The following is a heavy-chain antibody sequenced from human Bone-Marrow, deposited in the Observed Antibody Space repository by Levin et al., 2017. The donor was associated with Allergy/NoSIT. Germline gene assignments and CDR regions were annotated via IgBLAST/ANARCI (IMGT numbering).Heavy chain of an antibody. D-gene: IGHD3-9*01. Sequence: GGSLRLSCAASGFTFNNYWMTWVRQAPGKGLEWVANIKEDGSQTYIVDSLKGRFTISRDNAKNSLYLQMSSLRADDTAVYYCARDFLYYDTMTGYYTGYFDYWGQGTLVTVSS. J-gene: IGHJ4*02. CDR3: ARDFLYYDTMTGYYTGYFDY. CDR2: IKEDGSQT. CDR1: GFTFNNYW. V-gene: IGHV3-7*01.